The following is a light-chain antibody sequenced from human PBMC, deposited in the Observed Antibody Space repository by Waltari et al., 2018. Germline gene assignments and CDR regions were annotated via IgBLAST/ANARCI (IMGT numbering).Light chain of an antibody. V-gene: IGKV1-39*01. CDR3: QQSYSSPWT. J-gene: IGKJ1*01. Sequence: DIQLTKSPSSLSASVGDPVSISCRASQNVGTYVYWYQQRPGKAPKLLIFSSSNSQSRAPSRFSGSGSGRDFTLTISGLQPEDFAFYHCQQSYSSPWTFGQGTKVEVK. CDR1: QNVGTY. CDR2: SSS.